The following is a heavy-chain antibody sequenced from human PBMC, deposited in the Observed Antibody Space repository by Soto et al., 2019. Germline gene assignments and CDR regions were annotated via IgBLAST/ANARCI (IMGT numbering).Heavy chain of an antibody. V-gene: IGHV3-30*18. CDR3: ANGWYYYDSSGPRLDP. J-gene: IGHJ5*02. D-gene: IGHD3-22*01. Sequence: GGSLRLSCAASGFTFSSYGMHWVRQAPGKGLEWVAVISYDGSNKYYADSVKGRFTISRDNSKNTLYLQMNSLRAEDTAVYYCANGWYYYDSSGPRLDPWGQGTMVTVYS. CDR2: ISYDGSNK. CDR1: GFTFSSYG.